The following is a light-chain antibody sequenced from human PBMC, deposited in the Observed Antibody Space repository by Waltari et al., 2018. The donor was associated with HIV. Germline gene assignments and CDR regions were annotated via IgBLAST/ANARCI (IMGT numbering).Light chain of an antibody. CDR1: RGSIADNH. J-gene: IGLJ1*01. CDR2: EDN. Sequence: FMLTQPHSVSESPGKTVTISCARSRGSIADNHDQRYQQRPGSVPTPVIYEDNQRPSGVPDRFSGSIDSSSNSASLTISELKTEDEADYYCQSYDRTNPCVFGTGTRVTVL. V-gene: IGLV6-57*03. CDR3: QSYDRTNPCV.